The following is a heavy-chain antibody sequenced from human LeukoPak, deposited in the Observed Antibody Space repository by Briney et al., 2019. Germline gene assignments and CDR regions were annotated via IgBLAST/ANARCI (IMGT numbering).Heavy chain of an antibody. V-gene: IGHV3-23*01. D-gene: IGHD3-22*01. CDR1: GFTFSSYA. CDR2: ISGSGGST. Sequence: GGSLRLSCAASGFTFSSYAMSWVRQAPGKGLEWASAISGSGGSTYYADSVKGRFTISRDNSKNTLYLQMNSLRAEDTAVYYCAKGWLPLYYFDYWGQGTLVTVSS. CDR3: AKGWLPLYYFDY. J-gene: IGHJ4*02.